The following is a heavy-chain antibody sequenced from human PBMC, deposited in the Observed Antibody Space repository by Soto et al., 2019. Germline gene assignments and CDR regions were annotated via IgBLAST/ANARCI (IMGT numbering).Heavy chain of an antibody. CDR3: ARQANYYDSSGYYQVEYLQH. CDR1: GYTFTSFA. D-gene: IGHD3-22*01. CDR2: INAGNGNT. Sequence: ASVKVSCQASGYTFTSFAMHWVRQAPGQRLEWMGWINAGNGNTKYSQKFQGRVTITRDTSASTAYMELSSLRSEDTAVYYCARQANYYDSSGYYQVEYLQHWG. V-gene: IGHV1-3*01. J-gene: IGHJ1*01.